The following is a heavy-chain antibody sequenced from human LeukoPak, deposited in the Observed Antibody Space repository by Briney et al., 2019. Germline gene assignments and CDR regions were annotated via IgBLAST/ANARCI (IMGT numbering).Heavy chain of an antibody. Sequence: GRSLRLSCAASGFTFDDYAMHWVRQAPGKSLEWVSGLSWNSGSIGYADSVKGRFAISRDNAKNSLYLQMNSLRAEDTALYYCAKASAGRDFDYWGQGTLVTVSS. CDR1: GFTFDDYA. J-gene: IGHJ4*02. V-gene: IGHV3-9*01. CDR3: AKASAGRDFDY. CDR2: LSWNSGSI.